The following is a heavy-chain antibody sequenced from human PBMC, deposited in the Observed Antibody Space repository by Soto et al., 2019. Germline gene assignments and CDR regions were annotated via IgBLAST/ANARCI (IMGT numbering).Heavy chain of an antibody. CDR3: RVTGVSEVDY. CDR2: IYPDSGGT. J-gene: IGHJ4*02. CDR1: GYTFSGFY. D-gene: IGHD2-8*01. Sequence: QVQLVQSGAEVKKPGASVKVSCRTSGYTFSGFYIHWVRQAPGQGLESMGWIYPDSGGTDYAQKFQGRVIMTRDTSISTAYMELSRLRSDDTAVYYCRVTGVSEVDYWGQGTLVTVSS. V-gene: IGHV1-2*02.